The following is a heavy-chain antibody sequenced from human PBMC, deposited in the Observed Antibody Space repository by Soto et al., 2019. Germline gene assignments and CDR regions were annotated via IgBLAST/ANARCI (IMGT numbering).Heavy chain of an antibody. D-gene: IGHD3-3*01. CDR3: VRDRRWLDY. CDR2: INVDGTTT. J-gene: IGHJ4*02. Sequence: GGSLTLSCAASGFTFSSYWMHWVRHPPAQGKVWVSHINVDGTTTNYADSLKGRFTISRDTATNTLYLQMNSLRADDTAVDYCVRDRRWLDYWCQGTLVTVSS. CDR1: GFTFSSYW. V-gene: IGHV3-74*01.